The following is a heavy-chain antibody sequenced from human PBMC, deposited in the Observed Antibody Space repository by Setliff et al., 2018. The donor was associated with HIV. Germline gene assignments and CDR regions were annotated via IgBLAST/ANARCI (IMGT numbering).Heavy chain of an antibody. D-gene: IGHD6-19*01. V-gene: IGHV4-34*01. CDR2: VTHSGGT. CDR1: GGSLGGYH. J-gene: IGHJ4*02. Sequence: PSETLSLTCGVYGGSLGGYHWSWIRQPPGKGLEWIGEVTHSGGTKYNPSLKSRVTIPVDTSMNQFSLKLSSVTAADTAVYYCARMRGRAVLSYYFDHWGQGRLVTVSS. CDR3: ARMRGRAVLSYYFDH.